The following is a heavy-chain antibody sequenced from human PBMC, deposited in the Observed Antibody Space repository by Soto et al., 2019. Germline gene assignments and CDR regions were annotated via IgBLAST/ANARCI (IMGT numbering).Heavy chain of an antibody. D-gene: IGHD3-22*01. J-gene: IGHJ4*02. CDR3: TRGTVHYTDTTGYFLYDY. V-gene: IGHV3-53*01. CDR2: IYTSGIT. CDR1: GFTVNDNY. Sequence: EVQLVEAGGALIQPGGSLRLSCAVSGFTVNDNYLNWVRQAPGKGLEWVSVIYTSGITYYADSVKGRFTISRDNSENTVYLQMDSLRDEDTAVYYCTRGTVHYTDTTGYFLYDYWGQGTLVSVSS.